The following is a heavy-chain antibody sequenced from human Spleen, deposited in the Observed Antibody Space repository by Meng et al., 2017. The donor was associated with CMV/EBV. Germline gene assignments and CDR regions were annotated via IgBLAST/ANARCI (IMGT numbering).Heavy chain of an antibody. CDR2: IYTGAHTI. V-gene: IGHV3-23*03. CDR3: AKGASSGYSDAFDI. J-gene: IGHJ3*02. Sequence: GGSLRLSCAASGFTFSNYAMNWVRQAPGKGLEWVSVIYTGAHTIKYADSVKGRFIISRDNSKNTLYLQMNSLRAEDTAVYYCAKGASSGYSDAFDIWGQGTMVTVSS. CDR1: GFTFSNYA. D-gene: IGHD3-22*01.